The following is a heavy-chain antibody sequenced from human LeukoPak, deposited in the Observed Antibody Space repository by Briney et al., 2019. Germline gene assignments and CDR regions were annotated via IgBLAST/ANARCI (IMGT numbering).Heavy chain of an antibody. D-gene: IGHD6-19*01. CDR1: GFTFSSYA. CDR2: ISGSGGST. J-gene: IGHJ4*02. CDR3: AKDGSGWYFVY. V-gene: IGHV3-23*01. Sequence: RAGGSLRLSCAASGFTFSSYAMSWVRQAPGKGLEWVSAISGSGGSTYYADSVKGRFTISRDNSKNTLYLQMNSPRAEDTAVYYCAKDGSGWYFVYWGQGTLVTVSS.